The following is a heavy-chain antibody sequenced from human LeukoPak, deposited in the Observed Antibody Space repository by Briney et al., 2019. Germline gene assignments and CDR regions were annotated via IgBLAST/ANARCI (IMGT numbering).Heavy chain of an antibody. CDR2: IDPNSAGTNT. J-gene: IGHJ4*02. CDR3: ARQHWPDKFVDF. D-gene: IGHD1-1*01. CDR1: GNTFSGSY. V-gene: IGHV1-2*02. Sequence: GASVKVSCKGSGNTFSGSYVHWVRRAPDQGLEWMGWIDPNSAGTNTNYAQKFQDRVTFTRDASVSAAYMELSRLTTDDTAVYYCARQHWPDKFVDFWGQGTLATVSS.